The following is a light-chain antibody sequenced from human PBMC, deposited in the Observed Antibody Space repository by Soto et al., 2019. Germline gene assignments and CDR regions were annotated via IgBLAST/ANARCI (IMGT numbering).Light chain of an antibody. Sequence: DNQFSRSPPTPCLSVEGIDTITSRASQTIISWLAWYQQKPGKAPKLLIYKASTIKTGVPSRFSGSGSGTEFTLTISSLQPDDFAAYYCQQYNSYPQAFGEGTKVDIK. J-gene: IGKJ1*01. V-gene: IGKV1-5*03. CDR2: KAS. CDR1: QTIISW. CDR3: QQYNSYPQA.